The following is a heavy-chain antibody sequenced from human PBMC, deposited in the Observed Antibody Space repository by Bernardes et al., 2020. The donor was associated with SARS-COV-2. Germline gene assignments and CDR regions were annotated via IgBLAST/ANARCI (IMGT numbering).Heavy chain of an antibody. CDR1: GYTFTSYG. Sequence: VSCKASGYTFTSYGISWVRQAPGQGLEWMGWISGDEGNTNYAHKFHGRVTMTTDTSTSTAHMELRSLRSDDTAVYYCATVVGYSYGGGWFDPWGQGTLVTVSS. J-gene: IGHJ5*02. CDR2: ISGDEGNT. D-gene: IGHD5-12*01. V-gene: IGHV1-18*01. CDR3: ATVVGYSYGGGWFDP.